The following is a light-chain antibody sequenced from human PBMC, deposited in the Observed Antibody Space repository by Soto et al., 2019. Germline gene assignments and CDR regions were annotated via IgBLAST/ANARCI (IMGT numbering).Light chain of an antibody. J-gene: IGKJ1*01. Sequence: EIVLTQSPGTVSLSPGERATLSCRASQTITPTFLAWYQQKPGQAPRLLIYDASNRASGIPPRFSGSGSGTDFTLAISSLEPEDLAVYYCQQRYNWPWTFGQGTKVDI. CDR2: DAS. CDR1: QTITPTF. CDR3: QQRYNWPWT. V-gene: IGKV3-11*01.